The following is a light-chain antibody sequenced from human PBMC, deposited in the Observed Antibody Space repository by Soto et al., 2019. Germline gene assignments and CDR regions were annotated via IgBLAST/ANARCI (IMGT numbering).Light chain of an antibody. J-gene: IGLJ1*01. CDR2: RNN. CDR3: AAWDDSLSGLYV. V-gene: IGLV1-47*01. Sequence: QSALTQPPSASGTPGQRVTISCSGSSSNIGSNYVYWYQQLPGTAPKLLIYRNNQRPSGVPDRFSGSKSGTSASLAISGLRSADEADYYCAAWDDSLSGLYVFGTGTKLTVL. CDR1: SSNIGSNY.